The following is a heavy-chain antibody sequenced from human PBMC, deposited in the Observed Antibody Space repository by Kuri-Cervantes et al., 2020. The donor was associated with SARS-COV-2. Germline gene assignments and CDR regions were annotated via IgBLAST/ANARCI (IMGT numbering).Heavy chain of an antibody. V-gene: IGHV3-20*04. D-gene: IGHD3-10*01. CDR3: AKDLLRTSPAVFDV. J-gene: IGHJ3*01. Sequence: GESLKISCAASGFTFDDYGMSWVRQAPGKGLEWVSGINWNGGSTGYADSVKGRFTISRDNSKRTLYLQLNTLRAEDTAIYYCAKDLLRTSPAVFDVWGQGTMVTVSS. CDR1: GFTFDDYG. CDR2: INWNGGST.